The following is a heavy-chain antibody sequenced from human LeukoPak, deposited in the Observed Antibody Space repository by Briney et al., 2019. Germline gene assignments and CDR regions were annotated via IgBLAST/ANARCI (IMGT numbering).Heavy chain of an antibody. CDR1: GFTFGSYA. V-gene: IGHV3-23*01. J-gene: IGHJ4*02. CDR3: TRYNNDHFDY. Sequence: GGSLRLSCAASGFTFGSYAMSWVRQAPGKGLEWVSAISGSGGSIYYADSVKGRFTISRDNSKNTMSVQMDDLRAEDTAVYYCTRYNNDHFDYWGQGTLVTVSS. D-gene: IGHD1-14*01. CDR2: ISGSGGSI.